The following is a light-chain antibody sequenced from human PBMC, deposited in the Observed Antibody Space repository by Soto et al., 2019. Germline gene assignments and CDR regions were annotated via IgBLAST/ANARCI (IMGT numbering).Light chain of an antibody. Sequence: DIQMTQSPSSVSASVGDRVTITCRASQDIRTWLGWYQQRPGRAPKLLIYEASSLQSGAPSRFSGSVSGTDFTLTISSLQPEDFATYYCQHANSPFTFGPGTTVNI. CDR3: QHANSPFT. J-gene: IGKJ3*01. CDR2: EAS. CDR1: QDIRTW. V-gene: IGKV1-12*01.